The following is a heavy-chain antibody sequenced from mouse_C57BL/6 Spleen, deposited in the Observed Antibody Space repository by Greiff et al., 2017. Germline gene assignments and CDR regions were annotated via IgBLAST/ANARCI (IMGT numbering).Heavy chain of an antibody. J-gene: IGHJ4*01. V-gene: IGHV6-6*01. Sequence: EVLLVESGGGLVQPGGSMKLSCAASGFTFSDAWMDWVRQSPEQGLEWVAEIRHKANDHATYYADSVKGRFTISRDDSKSSVYPQMNRLRAEDTGIYYCTRRWYYAMDYWGQGTTVTVSS. CDR1: GFTFSDAW. D-gene: IGHD2-3*01. CDR2: IRHKANDHAT. CDR3: TRRWYYAMDY.